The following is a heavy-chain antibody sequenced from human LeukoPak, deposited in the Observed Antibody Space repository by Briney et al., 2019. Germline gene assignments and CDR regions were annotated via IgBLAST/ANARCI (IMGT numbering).Heavy chain of an antibody. CDR3: ARDRRDGYNNYFDY. CDR2: ISGSGGST. V-gene: IGHV3-23*01. CDR1: GFTFSKYA. J-gene: IGHJ4*02. Sequence: PGGSLRLSCAASGFTFSKYAMSWVRQAPGKGLEWVSGISGSGGSTYYANSVKGRFTISRDNAKNTLYLQMNSLRAEDTAVYYCARDRRDGYNNYFDYWGQGTLVTVSS. D-gene: IGHD5-24*01.